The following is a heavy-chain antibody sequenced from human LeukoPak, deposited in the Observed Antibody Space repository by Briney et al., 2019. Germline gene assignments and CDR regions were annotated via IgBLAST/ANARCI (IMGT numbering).Heavy chain of an antibody. V-gene: IGHV1-2*02. CDR1: GYTFTGYY. D-gene: IGHD4-11*01. CDR2: INPNSGGT. Sequence: ASVKVPCKASGYTFTGYYMHWVRQAPGQGLEWMGWINPNSGGTNYAQKFQGRVTMTRDTSISTAYMELSRLRSDDTAVYYCAIVDGYSMNYYYMDVWGKGTTVTVSS. CDR3: AIVDGYSMNYYYMDV. J-gene: IGHJ6*03.